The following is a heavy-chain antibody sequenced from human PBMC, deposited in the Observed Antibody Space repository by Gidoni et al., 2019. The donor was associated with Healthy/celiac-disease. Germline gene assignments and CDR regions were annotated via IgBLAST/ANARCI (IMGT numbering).Heavy chain of an antibody. D-gene: IGHD6-19*01. V-gene: IGHV3-21*01. CDR1: GFTFSSYS. CDR2: ISSSSSYI. CDR3: ARDSSGGDAFDI. Sequence: EVQLVESGGGLVKPGGSLSLSCAASGFTFSSYSMNWVRQAPGKGLEWVSSISSSSSYIYYADSVKGRFTISRDNAKNSLYLQMNSLRAEDTAVYYCARDSSGGDAFDIWGQGTMVTVSS. J-gene: IGHJ3*02.